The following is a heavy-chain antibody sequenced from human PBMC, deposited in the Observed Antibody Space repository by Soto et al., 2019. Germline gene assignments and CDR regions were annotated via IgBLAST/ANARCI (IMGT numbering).Heavy chain of an antibody. J-gene: IGHJ5*02. CDR3: ARTYSSSWYSFWFDP. CDR1: GFTFSSYG. CDR2: ISYDGSNK. Sequence: XGSLRLSCAASGFTFSSYGMHWVRQAPGKGLEWVAVISYDGSNKYYADSVKGRFTISRDNSKNTLYLQMNSLRAEDTAVYYCARTYSSSWYSFWFDPWGQGTLVTVSS. V-gene: IGHV3-30*03. D-gene: IGHD6-13*01.